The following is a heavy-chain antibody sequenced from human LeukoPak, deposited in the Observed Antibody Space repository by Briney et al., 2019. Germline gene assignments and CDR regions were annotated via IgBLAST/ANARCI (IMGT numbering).Heavy chain of an antibody. CDR2: INPNSGGT. J-gene: IGHJ4*02. D-gene: IGHD5-24*01. V-gene: IGHV1-2*02. CDR3: ARGAAFRVEMATILFDY. CDR1: GGTFSSYA. Sequence: EASVKVSCKASGGTFSSYAISWVRQAPGQGLEWMGWINPNSGGTNYAQKFQGRVTMTRDTSISTAYMELSRLRSDDTAVYYCARGAAFRVEMATILFDYWGQGALVTVSS.